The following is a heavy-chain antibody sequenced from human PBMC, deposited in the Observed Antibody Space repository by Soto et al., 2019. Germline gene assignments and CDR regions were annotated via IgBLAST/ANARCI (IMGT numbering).Heavy chain of an antibody. CDR3: AITTYDAYGNYYVRAFDI. CDR2: IDPTDSYT. Sequence: PGESLKISCKGSGYSFTTYWINWVRQMPGKGLEWVGRIDPTDSYTRYSPSFQGHVTISADKSISTAYLQWSSLKASDTAMYFCAITTYDAYGNYYVRAFDIWGQGTMVTVSS. D-gene: IGHD3-10*02. J-gene: IGHJ3*02. V-gene: IGHV5-10-1*01. CDR1: GYSFTTYW.